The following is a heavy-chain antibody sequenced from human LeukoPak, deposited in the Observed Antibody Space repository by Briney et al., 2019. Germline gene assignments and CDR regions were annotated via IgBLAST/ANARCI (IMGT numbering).Heavy chain of an antibody. Sequence: SETLSLTCTVSGGSISSSSYYWGWIRQPPGKGLEWIGSIYYSGSTYYNPSLKSRVTISVDTSKNQFSLKLSSVTAADTAVYYCAGESSGFDYWGQGTLVTVSS. J-gene: IGHJ4*02. CDR3: AGESSGFDY. V-gene: IGHV4-39*07. CDR2: IYYSGST. CDR1: GGSISSSSYY. D-gene: IGHD3-22*01.